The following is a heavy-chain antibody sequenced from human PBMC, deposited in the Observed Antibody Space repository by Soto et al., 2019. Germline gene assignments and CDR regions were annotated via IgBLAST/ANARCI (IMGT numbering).Heavy chain of an antibody. CDR3: AREAGGSSIAPSLLDP. D-gene: IGHD2-2*01. Sequence: ASVKVSCKTSGYFFNDYHMHWVRKAPGQGLEWMGWINPENGDTNYAQKFQDRVTMTRDTSISTVYIELSRLTSDDTAVYYCAREAGGSSIAPSLLDPCGQGPLVTVSS. V-gene: IGHV1-2*02. J-gene: IGHJ5*02. CDR1: GYFFNDYH. CDR2: INPENGDT.